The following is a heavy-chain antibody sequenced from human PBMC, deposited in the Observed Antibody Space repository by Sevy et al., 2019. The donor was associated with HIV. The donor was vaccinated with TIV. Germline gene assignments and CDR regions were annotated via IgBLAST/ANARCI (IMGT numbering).Heavy chain of an antibody. CDR1: GGTFSSYA. D-gene: IGHD3-10*01. CDR2: IIPMFGTA. J-gene: IGHJ4*02. Sequence: ASVKVSCKASGGTFSSYAISWVRQAPGQGLEGLGGIIPMFGTANYAQKFQGRVIITADESTSTVYMELSSLKSGDTAVYYCVRGPNGSYLLYYFDNWGQGTLVTVSS. V-gene: IGHV1-69*13. CDR3: VRGPNGSYLLYYFDN.